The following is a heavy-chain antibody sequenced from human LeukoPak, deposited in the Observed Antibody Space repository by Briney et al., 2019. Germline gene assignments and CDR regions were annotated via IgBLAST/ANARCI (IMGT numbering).Heavy chain of an antibody. D-gene: IGHD1-26*01. CDR1: GYTFTGYY. J-gene: IGHJ4*02. V-gene: IGHV1-2*02. CDR2: INPNSGGT. CDR3: ARDLRVGPTVFDY. Sequence: ASVKVSCKASGYTFTGYYMHWVRQAPGQGLEWMGWINPNSGGTNYAQKFQGRVTMTRDTSVSTAYMELSRLRSDDTAVYYCARDLRVGPTVFDYWGQGTLVTVSS.